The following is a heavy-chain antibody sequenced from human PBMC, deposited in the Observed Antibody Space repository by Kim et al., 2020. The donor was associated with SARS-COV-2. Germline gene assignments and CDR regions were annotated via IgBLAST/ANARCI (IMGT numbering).Heavy chain of an antibody. D-gene: IGHD2-15*01. Sequence: LKSRVTMSVDTSKNQFSLKLGSVTAADTAVYYCARGVVVVGYYYYGMDVWGQGTTVTVSS. V-gene: IGHV4-4*06. CDR3: ARGVVVVGYYYYGMDV. J-gene: IGHJ6*02.